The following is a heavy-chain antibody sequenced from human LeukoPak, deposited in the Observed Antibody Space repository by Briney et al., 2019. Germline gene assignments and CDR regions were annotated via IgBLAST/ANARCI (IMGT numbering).Heavy chain of an antibody. J-gene: IGHJ5*02. V-gene: IGHV4-61*10. CDR3: ARGVTMVRGVIITNNWFDP. CDR2: IYYSGST. D-gene: IGHD3-10*01. CDR1: GGSTRGGSHY. Sequence: PSETLSLTCTVSGGSTRGGSHYWSWIRQPAGKGLEWIGRIYYSGSTNYNPSLKSRVTISVDTSKNQFSLKLSSVTAADTAVYYCARGVTMVRGVIITNNWFDPWGQGTLVTVSS.